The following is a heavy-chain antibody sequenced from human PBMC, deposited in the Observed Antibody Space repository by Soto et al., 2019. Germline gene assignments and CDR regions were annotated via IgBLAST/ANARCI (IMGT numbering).Heavy chain of an antibody. CDR2: IIPILGIA. V-gene: IGHV1-69*02. D-gene: IGHD4-17*01. Sequence: QVQLVQSGAEVKKPGSSVKVSCKASGGTFSSYTISWVRQAPGQGLEWMGRIIPILGIANYAQKFQGRVTITADKSTSPAYMELSSLISEDTAVYYCARGDYGDYTRDYWGQGTLVTVSS. CDR3: ARGDYGDYTRDY. CDR1: GGTFSSYT. J-gene: IGHJ4*02.